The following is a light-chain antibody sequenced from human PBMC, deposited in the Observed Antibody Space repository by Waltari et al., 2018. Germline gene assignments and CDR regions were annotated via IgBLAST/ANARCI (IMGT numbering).Light chain of an antibody. CDR3: HSRDSSASHVV. J-gene: IGLJ2*01. CDR2: GYN. Sequence: SSELTQDPAVSVALGQPVKMTCHGDSLRTSYASWYQQKPGPAPVLVLFGYNKRPSGIPDRFSGYNSGTTSSLTITGAQAEDEADYYCHSRDSSASHVVFGGGTKLTVL. CDR1: SLRTSY. V-gene: IGLV3-19*01.